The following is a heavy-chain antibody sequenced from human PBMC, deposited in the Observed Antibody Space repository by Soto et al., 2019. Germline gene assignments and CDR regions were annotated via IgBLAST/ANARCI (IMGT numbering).Heavy chain of an antibody. D-gene: IGHD2-8*01. CDR2: MNPNSGNT. J-gene: IGHJ5*02. V-gene: IGHV1-8*01. CDR1: GYTFTSYD. CDR3: ARGDQNIVLMVYASNWFDP. Sequence: ASVKVSCKASGYTFTSYDINWVRQATGQGLEWMGWMNPNSGNTGYAQKFQGRVTMTRNTSISTAYMELSSLRPEDTAVYYCARGDQNIVLMVYASNWFDPWGQGTLVTVSS.